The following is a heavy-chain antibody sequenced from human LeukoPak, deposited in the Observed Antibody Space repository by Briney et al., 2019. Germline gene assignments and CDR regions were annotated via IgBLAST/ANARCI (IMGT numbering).Heavy chain of an antibody. CDR3: ARYGPRGYFDY. V-gene: IGHV4-59*01. CDR1: GGSISSYY. J-gene: IGHJ4*02. Sequence: SETLSLTCTVSGGSISSYYWSWIRQPPGKGLGWIGYIYYSGSTNYNPSLKSRVTISVDTYKNQFSLKLSSVPAADTAVYYCARYGPRGYFDYWGQGTLVTVSS. CDR2: IYYSGST. D-gene: IGHD3-10*01.